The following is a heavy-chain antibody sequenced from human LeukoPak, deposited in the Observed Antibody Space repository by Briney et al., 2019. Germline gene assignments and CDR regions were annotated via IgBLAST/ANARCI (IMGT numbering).Heavy chain of an antibody. CDR3: ARGGYGDYVNDY. V-gene: IGHV3-53*01. D-gene: IGHD4-17*01. CDR2: IYSGGST. CDR1: GFTVSSNY. Sequence: GGSLRLSCAASGFTVSSNYMSWVRQATGKGLEWVSVIYSGGSTYYADSVKGRFTISRDNSKNTLYLQMNSLRAEDTAVYYCARGGYGDYVNDYWGQGTLATVYS. J-gene: IGHJ4*02.